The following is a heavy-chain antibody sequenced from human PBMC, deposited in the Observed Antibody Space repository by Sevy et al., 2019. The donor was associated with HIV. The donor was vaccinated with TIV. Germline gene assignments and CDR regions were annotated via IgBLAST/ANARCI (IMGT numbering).Heavy chain of an antibody. CDR1: GGTFSSYS. D-gene: IGHD2-2*01. V-gene: IGHV1-69*13. CDR2: ITRIFGTS. J-gene: IGHJ6*02. Sequence: ASVKVSCKASGGTFSSYSISWVRQAPGQGLEWMGGITRIFGTSNYAQKFQGRVTITAAESTSTAYMELSSLRSEDRAVYYCAFGGGYQLLANYYFAMDVWGQGTTVTVSS. CDR3: AFGGGYQLLANYYFAMDV.